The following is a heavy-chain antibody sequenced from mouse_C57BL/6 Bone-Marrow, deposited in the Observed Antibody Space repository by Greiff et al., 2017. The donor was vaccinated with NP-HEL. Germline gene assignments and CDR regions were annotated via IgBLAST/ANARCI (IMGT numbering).Heavy chain of an antibody. Sequence: QVQLQQSGAELVRPGSSVKLSCKASYFAFMASAMHWVKQRPGHGLEWIGSFTMYSDATEYSENFKGKATLTANTSSSTAYMELSSLTSEDSAVYYCTRSGSSYPARWYFDVWGTGTTVTVSS. V-gene: IGHV1-49*01. J-gene: IGHJ1*03. CDR2: FTMYSDAT. CDR3: TRSGSSYPARWYFDV. D-gene: IGHD1-1*01. CDR1: YFAFMASA.